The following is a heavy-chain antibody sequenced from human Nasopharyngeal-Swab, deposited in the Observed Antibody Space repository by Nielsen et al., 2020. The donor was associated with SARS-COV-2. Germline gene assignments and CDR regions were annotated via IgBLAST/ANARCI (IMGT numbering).Heavy chain of an antibody. D-gene: IGHD3-22*01. J-gene: IGHJ4*02. CDR3: AREPGYDSSGYALGY. CDR1: GFTFSSYS. V-gene: IGHV3-48*04. CDR2: ISSSGSTI. Sequence: GESLKISCAASGFTFSSYSMNWVRQAPGKGLEWASYISSSGSTIYYADSVKGRFTISRDNAKNSLYLQMNSLRAEDTAVYYCAREPGYDSSGYALGYWGQGTLVTVSS.